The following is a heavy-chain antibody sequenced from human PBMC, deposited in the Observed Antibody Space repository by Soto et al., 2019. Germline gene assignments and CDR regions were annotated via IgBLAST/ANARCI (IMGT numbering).Heavy chain of an antibody. CDR1: GFTFSSYG. V-gene: IGHV3-33*01. D-gene: IGHD6-19*01. J-gene: IGHJ4*02. CDR3: ARGAGITVAATSFDY. CDR2: IWYDGSNK. Sequence: PGGSLRLSCAASGFTFSSYGMHWVRQAPGKGLEWVAVIWYDGSNKYYADSVKGRFTISRDNSKNTLYLQMNSLRAEDTAVYYCARGAGITVAATSFDYWGQGTLVTVSS.